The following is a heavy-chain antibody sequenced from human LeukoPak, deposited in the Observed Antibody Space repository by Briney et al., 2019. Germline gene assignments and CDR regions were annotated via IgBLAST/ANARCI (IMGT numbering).Heavy chain of an antibody. CDR3: AKSGIAAAGTFDY. J-gene: IGHJ4*02. CDR2: IRYDGSNK. Sequence: PGGSLRLSCAATGFNFSSYGMHWVRQAPGKGLEWVAFIRYDGSNKYYADSVKGRLTISRDNSKNTLYLQMNSLRAEDTAVYYCAKSGIAAAGTFDYWGQGTLVTVSS. D-gene: IGHD6-13*01. CDR1: GFNFSSYG. V-gene: IGHV3-30*02.